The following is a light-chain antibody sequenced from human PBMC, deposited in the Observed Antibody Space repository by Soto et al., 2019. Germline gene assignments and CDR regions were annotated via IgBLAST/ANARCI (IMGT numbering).Light chain of an antibody. CDR2: GAS. J-gene: IGKJ2*01. Sequence: EIVLTQSPGTLSLSPGERATLSCRASQSVSSSYLAWYQQKPGQAPRLLIYGASSRATGIPDRFSGSGSGTDFTLTISRLEPEDFAVYYCQQYGSSPQDTFGQGNKLEI. CDR1: QSVSSSY. CDR3: QQYGSSPQDT. V-gene: IGKV3-20*01.